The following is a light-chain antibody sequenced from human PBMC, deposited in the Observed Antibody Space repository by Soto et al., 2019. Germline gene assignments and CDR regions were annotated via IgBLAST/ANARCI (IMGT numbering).Light chain of an antibody. Sequence: QSALTQPASVSGSPGQSITISCTGTSSDVGGYNYVSWYQQHPGKAPKLMIYDVSNRPSGVSNRFSGSKSGNTASLTISGLQAEHEADYYCSSYTRSSTYVFGTGTKVTVL. CDR2: DVS. V-gene: IGLV2-14*01. CDR1: SSDVGGYNY. J-gene: IGLJ1*01. CDR3: SSYTRSSTYV.